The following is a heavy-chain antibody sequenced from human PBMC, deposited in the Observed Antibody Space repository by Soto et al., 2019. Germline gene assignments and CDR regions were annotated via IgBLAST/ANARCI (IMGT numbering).Heavy chain of an antibody. CDR2: ISGSGGST. CDR3: AKDHANYDSSGYYDY. CDR1: GVTCRSYA. D-gene: IGHD3-22*01. J-gene: IGHJ4*02. V-gene: IGHV3-23*01. Sequence: GGPMRLSCGASGVTCRSYAMSWVRQDTGKGLEWVSAISGSGGSTYYADSVKGRFTISRDNSKNTLYLQMNSLRAEDTAVYYCAKDHANYDSSGYYDYWGQGTLVTVSS.